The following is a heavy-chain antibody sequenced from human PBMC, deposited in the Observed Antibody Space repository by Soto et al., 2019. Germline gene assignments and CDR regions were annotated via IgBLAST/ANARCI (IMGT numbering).Heavy chain of an antibody. Sequence: ASVKVSCKASGYTFPSYGISWERQAPGQGLEWMGWISAYNGNTNYAQKLQGRVTMTTDTSTSTAYMELRSLRSDDTVVHYCARERGGGMDVWGQGTTVTVSS. D-gene: IGHD1-26*01. J-gene: IGHJ6*02. CDR1: GYTFPSYG. CDR3: ARERGGGMDV. V-gene: IGHV1-18*01. CDR2: ISAYNGNT.